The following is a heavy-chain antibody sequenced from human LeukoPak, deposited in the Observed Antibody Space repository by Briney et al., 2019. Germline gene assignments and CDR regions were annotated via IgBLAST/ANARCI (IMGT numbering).Heavy chain of an antibody. J-gene: IGHJ4*02. V-gene: IGHV3-48*03. D-gene: IGHD3-10*01. CDR1: GFTLSSYE. Sequence: GGSLRLSCAASGFTLSSYEMNWVRQAPGKGLEWVSYISSSASTIYYADSVEGRFTISRDNAKKSLHLQMNSLRAEDTAVYYCARVPLYGSGSYYNVPSWGQGTLVTVSS. CDR2: ISSSASTI. CDR3: ARVPLYGSGSYYNVPS.